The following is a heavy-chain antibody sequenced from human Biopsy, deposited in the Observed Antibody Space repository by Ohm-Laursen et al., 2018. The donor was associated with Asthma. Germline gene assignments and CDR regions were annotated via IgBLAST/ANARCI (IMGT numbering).Heavy chain of an antibody. CDR3: ARGQGRGIQLWSLDP. V-gene: IGHV4-59*01. J-gene: IGHJ5*02. D-gene: IGHD5-18*01. CDR2: IHNSGNT. Sequence: SETLSLTCTVSGGSISSDYWSWLRQSPGKGLEWIGYIHNSGNTNYNPSLKGRVTISLDTSKNHFSLRLSFVTAADTAVYFCARGQGRGIQLWSLDPWGQGTLVIVSS. CDR1: GGSISSDY.